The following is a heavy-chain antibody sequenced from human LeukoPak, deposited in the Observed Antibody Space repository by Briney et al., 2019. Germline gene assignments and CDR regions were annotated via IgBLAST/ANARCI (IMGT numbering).Heavy chain of an antibody. D-gene: IGHD2-2*01. Sequence: PGGFLRLSCAASGFTFSSYAMSWVRQAPGKGLEWVSAISGSGGSTYYADSVKGRFTISRDNSKNTLYLQMNSLRAEDTAVYYCAKGYNCSSTSCLYYYMDVWGKGTTVTVSS. CDR3: AKGYNCSSTSCLYYYMDV. CDR2: ISGSGGST. J-gene: IGHJ6*03. V-gene: IGHV3-23*01. CDR1: GFTFSSYA.